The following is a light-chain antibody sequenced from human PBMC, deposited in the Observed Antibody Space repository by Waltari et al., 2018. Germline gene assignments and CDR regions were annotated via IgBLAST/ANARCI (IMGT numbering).Light chain of an antibody. CDR3: SSYTDSSPWV. Sequence: QSALTQPASVSGSPGQSITISCTGTSSDGGGYNYVSWYQQHPGKAPKLIIYDVSNRPSGVSNRFSGSKSGNTASLTISGLQSDDEANYYCSSYTDSSPWVFGGGTKLTVL. CDR1: SSDGGGYNY. CDR2: DVS. J-gene: IGLJ3*02. V-gene: IGLV2-14*03.